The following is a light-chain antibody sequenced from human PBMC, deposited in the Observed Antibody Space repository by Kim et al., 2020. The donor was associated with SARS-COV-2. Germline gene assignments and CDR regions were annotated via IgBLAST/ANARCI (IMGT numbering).Light chain of an antibody. J-gene: IGLJ3*02. V-gene: IGLV6-57*03. CDR1: SGSIASNY. Sequence: TVTISCPRSSGSIASNYGQWYQQRPGSAPTTVIYEDNQRPSGVPDRFSGSIDSSSNSASLTISGLKTEDEADYYCQSYDSSNLWVFGGGTQLTVL. CDR3: QSYDSSNLWV. CDR2: EDN.